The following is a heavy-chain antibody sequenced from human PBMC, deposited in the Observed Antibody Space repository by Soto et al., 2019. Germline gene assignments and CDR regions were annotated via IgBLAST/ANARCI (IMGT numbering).Heavy chain of an antibody. CDR3: ARDGHCSGGSCYQPLDY. D-gene: IGHD2-15*01. Sequence: QVQLQESGPGLVKPSQTLSLTCTVSGGSISSGDYYWSWIRQAPGKGLEWIGYIYYSGSTYYNPSLKSRVTISVDTSKNQFSLKLSSVTAADTAVYYCARDGHCSGGSCYQPLDYWGQGTLVTVSS. CDR2: IYYSGST. J-gene: IGHJ4*02. CDR1: GGSISSGDYY. V-gene: IGHV4-30-4*01.